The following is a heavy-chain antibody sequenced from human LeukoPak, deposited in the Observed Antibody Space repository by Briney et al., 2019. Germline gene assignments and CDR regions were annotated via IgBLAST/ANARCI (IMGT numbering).Heavy chain of an antibody. J-gene: IGHJ4*02. CDR2: ISYDGSNK. V-gene: IGHV3-30*18. Sequence: GGSLRLSCAASGFTFSSYGMHWVRQAPGKGLEWVAVISYDGSNKYYADSVKGRLTISRDNSKNTLYLQMNSLRAEDTAVYYCAKDLNIVVVTAMNLFDYGGQGTLVTVSS. D-gene: IGHD2-21*02. CDR1: GFTFSSYG. CDR3: AKDLNIVVVTAMNLFDY.